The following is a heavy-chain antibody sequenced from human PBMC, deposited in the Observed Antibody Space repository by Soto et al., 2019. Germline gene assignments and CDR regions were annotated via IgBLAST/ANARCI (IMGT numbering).Heavy chain of an antibody. D-gene: IGHD3-16*01. CDR3: ARGLDP. CDR2: IYYTGNT. Sequence: QVQLQESGPGLVKPSETLSLTCTVSGGSLTSYYWSWIRQPPGKGLEWIGYIYYTGNTNYNPSLQSRVTIAVDTTKNPFYLKLNSVTAADTAVYYCARGLDPWGQGTLVTVSS. V-gene: IGHV4-59*01. CDR1: GGSLTSYY. J-gene: IGHJ5*02.